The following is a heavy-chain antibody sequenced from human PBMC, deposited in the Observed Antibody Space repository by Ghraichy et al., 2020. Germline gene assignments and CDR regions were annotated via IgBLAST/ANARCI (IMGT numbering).Heavy chain of an antibody. CDR3: AKDQDTGWSFAD. J-gene: IGHJ4*02. V-gene: IGHV3-7*01. CDR2: IKEDGRKM. D-gene: IGHD1-26*01. Sequence: GGSLRLSCAASGFTFTSYWMYWVLQAPGKGPEWVTNIKEDGRKMYYVDSVKGRFTVSRDNAKKTLYLQMNSLRVEYTAVYYCAKDQDTGWSFADWGQGTLVTVSS. CDR1: GFTFTSYW.